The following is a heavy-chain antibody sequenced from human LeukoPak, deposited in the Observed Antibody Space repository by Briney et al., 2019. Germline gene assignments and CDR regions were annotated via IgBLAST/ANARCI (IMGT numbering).Heavy chain of an antibody. CDR1: GGSFSGYY. CDR2: INHGGST. D-gene: IGHD3-10*01. Sequence: SETLSLTCAVYGGSFSGYYWSWIRQPPGKGLEWIGEINHGGSTNYNPSLKSRVTISVDTSKNQFSLKLSSVTAADTAVYYSARGRWFGESISVHFAYWGQGTLVTVSS. J-gene: IGHJ4*02. CDR3: ARGRWFGESISVHFAY. V-gene: IGHV4-34*01.